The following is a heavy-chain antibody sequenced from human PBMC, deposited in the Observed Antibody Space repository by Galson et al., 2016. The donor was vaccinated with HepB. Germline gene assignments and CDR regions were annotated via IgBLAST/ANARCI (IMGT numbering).Heavy chain of an antibody. CDR1: GGSVSSASHY. Sequence: SETLSLTCTVSGGSVSSASHYWSWVRQPTGKGLEWIGYISDSESTHYNPSLKGRVTISLDRSKNQFSLRLNSVIAADTAVYYCAKEDVCYNGMDFWGQGTRVTVCS. CDR3: AKEDVCYNGMDF. D-gene: IGHD2-2*02. V-gene: IGHV4-61*01. CDR2: ISDSEST. J-gene: IGHJ6*02.